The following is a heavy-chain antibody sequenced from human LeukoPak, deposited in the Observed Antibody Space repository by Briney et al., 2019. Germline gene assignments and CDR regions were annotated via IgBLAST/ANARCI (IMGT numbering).Heavy chain of an antibody. CDR1: GFTFSSYS. D-gene: IGHD6-13*01. J-gene: IGHJ4*02. Sequence: GGSLRLSCAASGFTFSSYSMNWVRQAPGKGLEWVLSISSSSSYIYYADSVKGRFTISRDNAKNSLYLQMNSLRAEDTAVYYCAKDRQQQLVLDYFDYWGQGTLVTVSS. CDR2: ISSSSSYI. CDR3: AKDRQQQLVLDYFDY. V-gene: IGHV3-21*04.